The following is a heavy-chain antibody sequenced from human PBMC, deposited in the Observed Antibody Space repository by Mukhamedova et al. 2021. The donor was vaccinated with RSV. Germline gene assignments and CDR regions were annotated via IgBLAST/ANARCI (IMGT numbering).Heavy chain of an antibody. CDR3: ARDIADGGNRDEFDY. CDR2: ISSSSSYI. D-gene: IGHD6-13*01. CDR1: S. J-gene: IGHJ4*02. Sequence: SMNWVRQAPGKGLEWVSSISSSSSYIYYADSVKGRFTISRDNAKNSLYLQMNSLRAEDTAVYYCARDIADGGNRDEFDYWGQGTL. V-gene: IGHV3-21*01.